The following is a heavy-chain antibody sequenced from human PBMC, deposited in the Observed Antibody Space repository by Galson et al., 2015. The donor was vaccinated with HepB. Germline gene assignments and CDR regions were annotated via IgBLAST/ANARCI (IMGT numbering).Heavy chain of an antibody. V-gene: IGHV3-23*01. CDR3: AKDPGPYYFGISYSFDS. CDR2: ISGSGALT. J-gene: IGHJ4*02. CDR1: GFAFKNFA. Sequence: SLRLSCAASGFAFKNFAMAWVRQAPGKGLEWVSSISGSGALTYYADSVKGRFTISRDNSKNTLFLQMRGLRADDTAIYYCAKDPGPYYFGISYSFDSWGQGTLVPVSS. D-gene: IGHD3-9*01.